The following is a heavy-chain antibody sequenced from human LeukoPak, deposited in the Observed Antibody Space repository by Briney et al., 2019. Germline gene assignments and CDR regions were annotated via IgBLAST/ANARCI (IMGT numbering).Heavy chain of an antibody. V-gene: IGHV1-18*01. Sequence: ASVKVSCKASGYTFTSYGISWVRQAPGQGLEWMGWISAYNGNTNYAQKLQGRVTMTADTSTSTAYMELRSLRSDDTAVYYCARVWNDGLIDDYWGQGTLVTVSS. J-gene: IGHJ4*02. CDR3: ARVWNDGLIDDY. D-gene: IGHD1-1*01. CDR1: GYTFTSYG. CDR2: ISAYNGNT.